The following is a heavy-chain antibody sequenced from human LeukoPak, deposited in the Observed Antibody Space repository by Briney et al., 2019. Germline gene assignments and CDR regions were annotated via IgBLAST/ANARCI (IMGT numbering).Heavy chain of an antibody. CDR3: ARDRVELRTYYYYYMDV. J-gene: IGHJ6*03. Sequence: PSETLSLTCTVSGGSISSYYWSWIRQPAGKGLEGIGRIDTSGSTNYNPSRKSRVTMSVDTSKNQLSLKLSSVTAADTAVYYCARDRVELRTYYYYYMDVWGKGTTVTVSS. V-gene: IGHV4-4*07. D-gene: IGHD1-7*01. CDR1: GGSISSYY. CDR2: IDTSGST.